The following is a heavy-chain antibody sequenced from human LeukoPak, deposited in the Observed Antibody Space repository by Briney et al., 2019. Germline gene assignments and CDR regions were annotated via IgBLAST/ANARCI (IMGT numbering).Heavy chain of an antibody. CDR1: GFTFSDYY. CDR3: ARDPDTAMVDY. CDR2: ISSSGSTI. J-gene: IGHJ4*02. V-gene: IGHV3-11*01. Sequence: GGSLRLSCAASGFTFSDYYMSWIRQAPGKGLKWVSYISSSGSTIYYADSVKSRLTISRDNAKNSLYLQMNSLRAEDTAVYYCARDPDTAMVDYWGQGTLVTVSS. D-gene: IGHD5-18*01.